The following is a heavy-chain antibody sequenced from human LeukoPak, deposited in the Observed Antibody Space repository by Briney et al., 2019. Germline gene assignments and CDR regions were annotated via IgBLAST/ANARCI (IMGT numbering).Heavy chain of an antibody. CDR2: IYPGDSDT. CDR1: GYSFTSYW. D-gene: IGHD6-19*01. CDR3: ARGQGLVNFDY. V-gene: IGHV5-51*01. J-gene: IGHJ4*02. Sequence: GESLQISSHGSGYSFTSYWIGWARQMPGKGLEWMGIIYPGDSDTRYSPSFQGQVTISADKSISTAYLQWSSLKASDTAMYYCARGQGLVNFDYWGQGTLVTVSS.